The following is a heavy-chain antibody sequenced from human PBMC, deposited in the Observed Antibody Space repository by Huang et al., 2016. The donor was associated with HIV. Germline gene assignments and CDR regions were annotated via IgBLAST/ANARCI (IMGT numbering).Heavy chain of an antibody. CDR3: VKGDIVGTANFFDY. D-gene: IGHD1-26*01. Sequence: EVQLVESGGNLIQTGGSLRLACAASGFRFDNSAMYWVRQAPGKGLVWVSSISWNSANIAYGDSVKGRFTISRDNARNSLYLQMNSLRPDDTALYYCVKGDIVGTANFFDYWGQGTQVSVSS. CDR2: ISWNSANI. CDR1: GFRFDNSA. V-gene: IGHV3-9*01. J-gene: IGHJ4*02.